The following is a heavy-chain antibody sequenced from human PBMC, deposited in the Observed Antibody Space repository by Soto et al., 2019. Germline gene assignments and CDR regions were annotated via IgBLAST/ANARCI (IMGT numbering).Heavy chain of an antibody. D-gene: IGHD6-6*01. V-gene: IGHV3-21*01. J-gene: IGHJ6*02. CDR3: ARDVRLDDRPL. CDR2: ISSSSSYI. Sequence: GGSLRLSCAASGFTFSSYSMNWVRQAPGKGLEWVSSISSSSSYIYYADSVKGRFTISRDNAKNSLYLQMNSLRAEDTAVYYCARDVRLDDRPLLGQGTTVTVSS. CDR1: GFTFSSYS.